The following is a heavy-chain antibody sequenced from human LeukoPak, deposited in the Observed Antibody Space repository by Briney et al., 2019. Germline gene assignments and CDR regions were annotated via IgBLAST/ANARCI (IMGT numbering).Heavy chain of an antibody. J-gene: IGHJ4*02. CDR2: IWYDGSNK. Sequence: GSLRLSCAASGFFFSSYGMHWVRQAPGKGLEWVAVIWYDGSNKYYADSVKGRFTISRDNSKNTLYLQMNSLRAGDTAVYYCARGGDGFNDYWGQGTLVTVSS. CDR1: GFFFSSYG. D-gene: IGHD5-24*01. CDR3: ARGGDGFNDY. V-gene: IGHV3-33*01.